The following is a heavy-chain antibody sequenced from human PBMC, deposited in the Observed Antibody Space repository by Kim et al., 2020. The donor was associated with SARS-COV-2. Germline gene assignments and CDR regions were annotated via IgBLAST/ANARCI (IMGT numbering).Heavy chain of an antibody. CDR2: IYYNGNT. D-gene: IGHD3-16*01. V-gene: IGHV4-59*08. J-gene: IGHJ5*01. CDR1: GGSLTNHY. Sequence: SETLSLTCSVSGGSLTNHYWSWIRQSPGRGLEWIGYIYYNGNTTTTPSLLSREAFSVNTSRNRFSLGRPSGTPPNPAVIFCPSKRPLWDLPPSFASWA. CDR3: PSKRPLWDLPPSFAS.